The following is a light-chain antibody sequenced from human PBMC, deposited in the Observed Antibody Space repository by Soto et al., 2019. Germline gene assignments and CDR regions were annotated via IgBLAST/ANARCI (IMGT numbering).Light chain of an antibody. Sequence: QSALTQPASVSGSPGQSITISCTGTSSDVGTYNYVSWYQQHPGKAPKLIIYDVSTRPSGLSNRFSGSKSGNTASLTISGLQAEDEAGYFCSSYASTSTLVVFGGGTKVTVL. CDR1: SSDVGTYNY. V-gene: IGLV2-14*01. CDR2: DVS. J-gene: IGLJ2*01. CDR3: SSYASTSTLVV.